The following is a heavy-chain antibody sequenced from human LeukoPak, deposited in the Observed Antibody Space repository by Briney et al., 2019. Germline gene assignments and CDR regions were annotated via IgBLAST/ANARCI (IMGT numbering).Heavy chain of an antibody. D-gene: IGHD3-10*01. CDR3: ARAGWIITSGIDY. CDR2: IYHIGST. V-gene: IGHV4-38-2*01. Sequence: SETLSLTCGVSGYSISRGYYWAWIRQPPGKGLEWIGTIYHIGSTYYTPSLGSRVTISVDTSKNEFSLTLKSVTAADTAVYYCARAGWIITSGIDYCGHGALVTVSS. J-gene: IGHJ4*01. CDR1: GYSISRGYY.